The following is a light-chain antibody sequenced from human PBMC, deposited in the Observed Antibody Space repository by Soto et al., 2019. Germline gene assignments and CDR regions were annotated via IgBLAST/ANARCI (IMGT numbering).Light chain of an antibody. CDR1: SSDLSGYNY. V-gene: IGLV2-11*01. J-gene: IGLJ1*01. CDR2: DVT. Sequence: QSALTQPRSVSGSPGQSVTISCTGISSDLSGYNYVSWYRQHPGKAPKLMIYDVTKRPSGVPDRFSGSKSGNTASLTISGLQAEDEADYYCCSYAGSYIFGVFGPGTKLTVL. CDR3: CSYAGSYIFGV.